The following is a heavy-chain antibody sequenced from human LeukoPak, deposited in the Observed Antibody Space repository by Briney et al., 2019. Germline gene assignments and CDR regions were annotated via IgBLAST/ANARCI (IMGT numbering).Heavy chain of an antibody. V-gene: IGHV4-59*01. D-gene: IGHD6-13*01. CDR3: ARRYSSSWYGDYYYYMDV. Sequence: SETLSLTCTVSGGSINNYYWTWIRQPPGKGLKWIGYIYYSGSTNYNPSLKSRVTISVDTSKNQFSLKLSSVTAADTAVYYCARRYSSSWYGDYYYYMDVWGKGTTVTVSS. J-gene: IGHJ6*03. CDR2: IYYSGST. CDR1: GGSINNYY.